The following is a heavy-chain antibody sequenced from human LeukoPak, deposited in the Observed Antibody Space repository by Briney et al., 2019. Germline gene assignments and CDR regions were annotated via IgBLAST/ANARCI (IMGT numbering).Heavy chain of an antibody. Sequence: SGGSLRLPCAASGFTFSSYAMSWVRQAPGKGLEWVSVISGSAGSTYYADSVKGRFTISRDNSKNTLYLQMNSLRAGDTAVYYCAKYIPSSSGYDYWGQGTLVTVSS. CDR1: GFTFSSYA. J-gene: IGHJ4*02. V-gene: IGHV3-23*01. CDR2: ISGSAGST. D-gene: IGHD3-22*01. CDR3: AKYIPSSSGYDY.